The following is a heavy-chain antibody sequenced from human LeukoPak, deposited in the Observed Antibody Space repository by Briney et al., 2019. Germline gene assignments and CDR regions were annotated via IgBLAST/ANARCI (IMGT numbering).Heavy chain of an antibody. CDR2: INPNSGGT. Sequence: ASVKVSCKASGYTFTGYYMHWVRQAPGQGLEWMGWINPNSGGTNYAQKFQGRVTMTRDTSISTAYMELSRLRSDDTAVYYCARDIGYCSGGSCPNWGQGTLVTVSS. V-gene: IGHV1-2*02. CDR1: GYTFTGYY. J-gene: IGHJ4*02. CDR3: ARDIGYCSGGSCPN. D-gene: IGHD2-15*01.